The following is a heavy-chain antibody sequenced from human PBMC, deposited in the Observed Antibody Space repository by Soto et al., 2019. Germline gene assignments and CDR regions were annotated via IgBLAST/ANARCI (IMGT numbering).Heavy chain of an antibody. CDR1: GYTFRNYG. D-gene: IGHD5-18*01. Sequence: QVQLVQSGDELKKPGASVNVSCKASGYTFRNYGINWLRQAPGQGPEWMGWISTSNGDTKYAQKLQDRITMTTDTSTSTVYMELRSLRSDDTAVYYCARDYGYSNWFYWYFYLWGRGTLVTVSS. CDR2: ISTSNGDT. V-gene: IGHV1-18*01. CDR3: ARDYGYSNWFYWYFYL. J-gene: IGHJ2*01.